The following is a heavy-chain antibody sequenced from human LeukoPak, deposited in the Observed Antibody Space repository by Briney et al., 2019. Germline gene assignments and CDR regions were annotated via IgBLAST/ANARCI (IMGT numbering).Heavy chain of an antibody. D-gene: IGHD2-15*01. J-gene: IGHJ4*02. CDR2: IIPILGIA. V-gene: IGHV1-69*04. CDR3: ARTPIVVVVAATPTQKPYFDY. CDR1: GGTFSSYA. Sequence: SVKVSCKASGGTFSSYAVSWVRQAPGQGLEWMGRIIPILGIADYAQKFQGRVTITADKSTSTAYMELSSLRSEDTAVYYCARTPIVVVVAATPTQKPYFDYWGQGTLVTVSS.